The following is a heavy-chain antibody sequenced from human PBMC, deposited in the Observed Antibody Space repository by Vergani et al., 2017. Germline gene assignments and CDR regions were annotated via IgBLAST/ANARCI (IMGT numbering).Heavy chain of an antibody. CDR1: GGSISSGTYY. CDR2: ISYSGST. CDR3: AAHRLKFGVVRSGIDY. Sequence: QVQLQESGPGLVKPSQTLSLTCTVSGGSISSGTYYWSWVRQHPGKGLEWVGYISYSGSTYYNPSLKSRVSNSVDTSKNQFSLKLSSVTAADTAVYYCAAHRLKFGVVRSGIDYWGQGTLVTVSS. D-gene: IGHD3-3*01. V-gene: IGHV4-31*03. J-gene: IGHJ4*02.